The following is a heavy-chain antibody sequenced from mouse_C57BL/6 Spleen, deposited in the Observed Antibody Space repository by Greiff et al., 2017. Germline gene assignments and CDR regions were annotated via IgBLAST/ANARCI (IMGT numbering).Heavy chain of an antibody. D-gene: IGHD2-3*01. CDR2: ISSGGSYT. Sequence: EVQVVESGGDLVKPGGSLKLSCAASGFTFSSYGMSWVRQTPDKRLEWVATISSGGSYTYYPDSVKGRFTISRDNAKNTLYLQMSSLKSEDTAMYYGARGDGYPDYAMDYWGQGTSVTVSS. CDR3: ARGDGYPDYAMDY. J-gene: IGHJ4*01. CDR1: GFTFSSYG. V-gene: IGHV5-6*01.